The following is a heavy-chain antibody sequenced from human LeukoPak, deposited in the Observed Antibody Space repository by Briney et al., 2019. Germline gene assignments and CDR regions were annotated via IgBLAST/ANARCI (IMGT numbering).Heavy chain of an antibody. CDR2: TYYRSKRYN. CDR3: ARGGHFVY. J-gene: IGHJ4*02. D-gene: IGHD6-25*01. CDR1: GDGVSSTSIS. Sequence: QTHSLTPAMSGDGVSSTSISWNSIRQSPTSCIEWLGRTYYRSKRYNDYAVSVKSRISINTDTSKNQFSLQLNSVSPEDTAVYYCARGGHFVYWGQGTLVTVSS. V-gene: IGHV6-1*01.